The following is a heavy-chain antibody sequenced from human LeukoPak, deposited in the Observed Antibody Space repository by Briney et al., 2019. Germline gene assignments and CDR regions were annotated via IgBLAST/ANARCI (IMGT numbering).Heavy chain of an antibody. CDR2: INPDSGGT. CDR3: ARGAVAGFGFDI. V-gene: IGHV1-2*06. J-gene: IGHJ3*02. Sequence: ASVKVSCKVSGYTLTELSMHWVRQAPEQGLEWMGRINPDSGGTNYAQKFQGRVTMTRDTSSNTAYMELSRLRSDDTAVYYCARGAVAGFGFDIWGQGTMVTVSA. CDR1: GYTLTELS. D-gene: IGHD6-19*01.